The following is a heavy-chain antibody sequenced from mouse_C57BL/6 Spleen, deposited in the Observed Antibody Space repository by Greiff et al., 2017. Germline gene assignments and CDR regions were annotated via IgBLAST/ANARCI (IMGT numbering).Heavy chain of an antibody. CDR2: IDPENGDT. D-gene: IGHD3-3*01. Sequence: EVQLQQSGAELVRPGASVKLSCTASGFNIKDDYMHWVKQRPEQGLEWIGWIDPENGDTEYASKFQGKATITADTASNTAYLQLSSLTSEDTAVYYCTKSHLGDYWGQGTTLTVSS. CDR1: GFNIKDDY. CDR3: TKSHLGDY. V-gene: IGHV14-4*01. J-gene: IGHJ2*01.